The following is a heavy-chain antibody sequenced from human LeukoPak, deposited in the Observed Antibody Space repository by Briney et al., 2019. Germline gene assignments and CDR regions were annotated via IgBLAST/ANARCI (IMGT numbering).Heavy chain of an antibody. CDR3: ARDRALSDAFDI. Sequence: SETLSLTCTVSGGSISSYYWSWIRQPPGKGLEWIGYIYYSGSTNYNPSLKSRVTISVDTSKNQFSLKLSSVTAADTAVYYCARDRALSDAFDIWGQGTMDTVSS. J-gene: IGHJ3*02. V-gene: IGHV4-59*01. CDR1: GGSISSYY. CDR2: IYYSGST.